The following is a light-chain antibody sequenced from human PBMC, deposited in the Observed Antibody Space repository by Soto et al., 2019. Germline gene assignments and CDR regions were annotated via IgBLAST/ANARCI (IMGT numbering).Light chain of an antibody. V-gene: IGLV1-47*01. Sequence: QSVLTQPPSASGTPGQRVTISCSGSSSNIGSNFVYWYQQFPGTAPKLLIYRNNQRPSGVPDRFSGSILGNKAALTITGAQADDESDYYCALYVGSGTVVFGGGTKLTVL. J-gene: IGLJ2*01. CDR2: RNN. CDR1: SSNIGSNF. CDR3: ALYVGSGTVV.